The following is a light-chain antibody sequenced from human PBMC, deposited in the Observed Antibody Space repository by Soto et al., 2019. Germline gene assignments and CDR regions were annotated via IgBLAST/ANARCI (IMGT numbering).Light chain of an antibody. CDR2: GAS. CDR3: QQYNNWPRT. CDR1: QSVSSN. Sequence: EIVMTQSPATLSVSPGERATLSCRASQSVSSNLAWYQQKPGQAPRLLIYGASTRATGIPARFSGSGSGTEFTLTISSLQSEDCAVYYCQQYNNWPRTFGQGTQVEIK. J-gene: IGKJ1*01. V-gene: IGKV3-15*01.